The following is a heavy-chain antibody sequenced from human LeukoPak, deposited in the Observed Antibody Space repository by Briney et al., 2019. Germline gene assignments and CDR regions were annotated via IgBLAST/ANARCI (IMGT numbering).Heavy chain of an antibody. V-gene: IGHV3-23*01. CDR2: ISAGSSSI. J-gene: IGHJ5*02. CDR1: EFTFNSYA. D-gene: IGHD4-11*01. Sequence: GGSLRLSCAASEFTFNSYAMTWVRQAPGKGLEWVSAISAGSSSIFYADSMKGRFTISRDNSKNTLYLQMISLRAEDTAVYYCVKGGVGNYAFDPWGQGTLVTVSS. CDR3: VKGGVGNYAFDP.